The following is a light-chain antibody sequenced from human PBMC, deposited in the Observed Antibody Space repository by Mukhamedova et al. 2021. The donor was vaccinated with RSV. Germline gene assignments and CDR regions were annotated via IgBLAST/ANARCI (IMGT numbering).Light chain of an antibody. CDR1: SSDVGGYNY. V-gene: IGLV2-14*04. J-gene: IGLJ3*02. Sequence: GTSSDVGGYNYVSWYQQHPGKAPKLMIYDVSNQPSGVCNRFSGSKSGNTASLTISGLQAEDEADYYCSSYTSSSTWVFGGGTKLTV. CDR3: SSYTSSSTWV. CDR2: DVS.